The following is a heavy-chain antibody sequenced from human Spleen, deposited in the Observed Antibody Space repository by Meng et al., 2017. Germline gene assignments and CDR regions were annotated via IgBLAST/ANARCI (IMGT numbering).Heavy chain of an antibody. CDR2: ISGRGGST. Sequence: GESLKISCAASGFTFSSYAMSWVRQAPGKGLEWVSAISGRGGSTYYADSVKGRFTISRDDSENTLYLQMNSLKTEDTDVYYCSWDSTSGYVSLDYWGQGTLVTVSS. D-gene: IGHD6-13*01. CDR3: SWDSTSGYVSLDY. CDR1: GFTFSSYA. J-gene: IGHJ4*02. V-gene: IGHV3-23*01.